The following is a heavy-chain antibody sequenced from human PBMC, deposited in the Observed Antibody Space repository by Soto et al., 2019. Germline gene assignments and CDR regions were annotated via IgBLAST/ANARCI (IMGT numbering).Heavy chain of an antibody. CDR2: IYYSGST. CDR1: GGSITSYN. D-gene: IGHD3-9*01. J-gene: IGHJ4*02. V-gene: IGHV4-59*01. CDR3: ARVDYDILTGYSPFDY. Sequence: SATLSLTCTLPGGSITSYNCSWIAQPPGKGLEWIRYIYYSGSTNYNPSLKSRVTISVDTSKNQFSLKLSSVTAADTAVYYCARVDYDILTGYSPFDYWGQGPLVTVS.